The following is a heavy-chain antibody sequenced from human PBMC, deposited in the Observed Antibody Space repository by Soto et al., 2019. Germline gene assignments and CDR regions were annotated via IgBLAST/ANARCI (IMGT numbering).Heavy chain of an antibody. D-gene: IGHD1-1*01. CDR1: GFAFSSYA. Sequence: QVQLVESGGGVVQPGRSLSLSCAASGFAFSSYAMHWVRQAPGKGLEWVAVISYDGSNKYYADSVKGRFTSSRDNSKNPLYLQMNSLRAEDTAVYYCARDRLRYNWNDFPYYYYGMDVWGQGTTVTVSS. J-gene: IGHJ6*02. CDR2: ISYDGSNK. CDR3: ARDRLRYNWNDFPYYYYGMDV. V-gene: IGHV3-30-3*01.